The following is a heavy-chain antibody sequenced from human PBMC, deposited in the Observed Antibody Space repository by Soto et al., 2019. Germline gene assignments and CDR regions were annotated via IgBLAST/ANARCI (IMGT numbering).Heavy chain of an antibody. CDR3: ARGLAGYSSSWYKRRYWFDP. CDR2: INHSGST. D-gene: IGHD6-13*01. J-gene: IGHJ5*02. V-gene: IGHV4-34*01. Sequence: PSETLSLTCAVYGGSFNGYYWSWIRQPTGKGLEWIGEINHSGSTNYNPSLKSRVTISVDTSKNQFSLKLSSVTAADTAVYYCARGLAGYSSSWYKRRYWFDPWGQGTLVTVSS. CDR1: GGSFNGYY.